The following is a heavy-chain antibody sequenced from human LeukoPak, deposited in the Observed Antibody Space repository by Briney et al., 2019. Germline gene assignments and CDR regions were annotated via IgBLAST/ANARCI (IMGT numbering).Heavy chain of an antibody. J-gene: IGHJ4*02. CDR2: IYWNDDK. D-gene: IGHD3-9*01. CDR1: GFSLSTSGVG. Sequence: SGPTLVNPTQTLTLTCTFSGFSLSTSGVGVGWICQHPGKALEWLALIYWNDDKRYSPSLKSRLTITKDTSKNQMVLTMTNMDPVDTATYYCAHYSTGYYPYYFDYWGQGTLVTVSS. CDR3: AHYSTGYYPYYFDY. V-gene: IGHV2-5*01.